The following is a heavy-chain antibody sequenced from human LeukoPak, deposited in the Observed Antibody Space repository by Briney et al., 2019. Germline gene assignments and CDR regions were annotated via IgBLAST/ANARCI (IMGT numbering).Heavy chain of an antibody. V-gene: IGHV5-10-1*01. CDR1: GYSFTSYW. J-gene: IGHJ4*02. CDR3: ARRYRSSWYAADY. D-gene: IGHD6-13*01. CDR2: IDPSDSYT. Sequence: GESLKISCKGSGYSFTSYWISWVRQMPGKGLEWMGRIDPSDSYTNYSPSFRGHVTISADKSISTANLQWSSLKASDTAMYYCARRYRSSWYAADYWGQGTLVTVSS.